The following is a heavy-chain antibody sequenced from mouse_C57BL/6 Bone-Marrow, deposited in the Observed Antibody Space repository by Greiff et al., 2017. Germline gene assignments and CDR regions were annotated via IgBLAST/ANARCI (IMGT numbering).Heavy chain of an antibody. CDR3: AREYYAFDY. Sequence: EVQLVESEGGLVQPGSSMKLSCTASGFTFSDYYMAWVRQVPEKGLEWVANINYDGSSTYYLDSLKSRFIISRDNEKNILYLQMSSLKSEDTATYYCAREYYAFDYWGQGTTLTVSS. V-gene: IGHV5-16*01. J-gene: IGHJ2*01. CDR1: GFTFSDYY. CDR2: INYDGSST. D-gene: IGHD1-1*01.